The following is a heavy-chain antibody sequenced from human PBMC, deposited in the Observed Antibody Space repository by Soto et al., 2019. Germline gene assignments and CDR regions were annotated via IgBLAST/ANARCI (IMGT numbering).Heavy chain of an antibody. Sequence: QAQLVQSGAEVKKPGSSVKVSCTASGGTFGNHAISWLRQVPGQGLEWMGGIIPVLGVGDNAQKFQGRVTITADTSTNTAYMELSSLRSEDTAHYYCAREAGYSYGYVFDYWGQGTLVIVSS. CDR2: IIPVLGVG. J-gene: IGHJ4*02. CDR1: GGTFGNHA. D-gene: IGHD5-18*01. V-gene: IGHV1-69*09. CDR3: AREAGYSYGYVFDY.